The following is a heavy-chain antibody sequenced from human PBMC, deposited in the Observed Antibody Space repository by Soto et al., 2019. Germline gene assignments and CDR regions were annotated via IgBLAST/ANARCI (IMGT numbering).Heavy chain of an antibody. D-gene: IGHD3-3*01. CDR2: IKSKTDGGTT. Sequence: GGSLRLSCAASGFTFSNAWMNWVRQAPGKGLEWVGRIKSKTDGGTTDYAAPVKGRFTISRDDSKNTLYLQMNSLKTEDTAVYYCAKDCLDFWSGYHYYYYYGMDVWGQGTTVTLSS. J-gene: IGHJ6*02. V-gene: IGHV3-15*07. CDR3: AKDCLDFWSGYHYYYYYGMDV. CDR1: GFTFSNAW.